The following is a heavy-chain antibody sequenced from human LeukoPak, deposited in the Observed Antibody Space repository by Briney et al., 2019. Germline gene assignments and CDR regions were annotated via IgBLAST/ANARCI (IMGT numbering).Heavy chain of an antibody. V-gene: IGHV4-4*02. CDR1: GASISSSEW. Sequence: PSGTLSLTCAVSGASISSSEWWIWVRQPPGQGLEWIGEIHRDGRTRYNPSLQTRVTMSIDYSKNQISLEVTSVTAADTAIYYCGKTDIYFNPIDYWGPGSLVTVSS. CDR2: IHRDGRT. J-gene: IGHJ4*02. D-gene: IGHD3-9*01. CDR3: GKTDIYFNPIDY.